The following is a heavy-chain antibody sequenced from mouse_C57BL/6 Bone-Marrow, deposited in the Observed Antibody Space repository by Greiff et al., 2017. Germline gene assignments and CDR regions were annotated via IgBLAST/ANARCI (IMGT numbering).Heavy chain of an antibody. J-gene: IGHJ4*01. Sequence: QVQLQQPGAELVMPGASVKLSCKASGYTFTSYWMHWVKQRPGQGLAWIGEIDPSDSYTTYNQKFKGKSTLTVDKSSSTAYLQLSSLTSEDSAVYYCAREDYYGRAYAMDYWGQGTSVTVSS. D-gene: IGHD1-1*01. CDR1: GYTFTSYW. CDR2: IDPSDSYT. CDR3: AREDYYGRAYAMDY. V-gene: IGHV1-69*01.